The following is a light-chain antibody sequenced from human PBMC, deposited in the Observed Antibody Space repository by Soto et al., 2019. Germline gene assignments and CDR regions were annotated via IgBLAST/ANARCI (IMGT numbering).Light chain of an antibody. Sequence: QSALTQPASVSGSPGQSITISCTGTRNDVGGYNYVSWYQQHPGKAPKLLIFEVSSRPSGVSNRFSGSKSGNTASLTISALQAEDEADYFCNSYSSSTSLPDVFGTGTKVTVL. V-gene: IGLV2-14*01. CDR2: EVS. CDR1: RNDVGGYNY. CDR3: NSYSSSTSLPDV. J-gene: IGLJ1*01.